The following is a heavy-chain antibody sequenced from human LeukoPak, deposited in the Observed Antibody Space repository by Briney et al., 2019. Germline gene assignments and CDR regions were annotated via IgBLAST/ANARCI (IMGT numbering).Heavy chain of an antibody. J-gene: IGHJ5*02. D-gene: IGHD6-19*01. Sequence: ASVKVSCKASGYTFSSYGINWVRQATGQGLEWMGWMNPNSGNTGYAQNFQGRVTNTRNTSISTAYMELSSLRSEDTAVYYCARGEGSGWLFWFDPWGKGTLVTVSS. CDR1: GYTFSSYG. V-gene: IGHV1-8*03. CDR3: ARGEGSGWLFWFDP. CDR2: MNPNSGNT.